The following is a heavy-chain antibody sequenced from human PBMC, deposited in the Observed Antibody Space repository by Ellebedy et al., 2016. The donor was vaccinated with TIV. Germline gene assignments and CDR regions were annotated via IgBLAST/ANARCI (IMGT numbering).Heavy chain of an antibody. J-gene: IGHJ5*02. CDR1: GYSFTSYW. CDR2: IYPGDSDT. Sequence: PGGSLRLSCKGSGYSFTSYWIGWVRQMPGKGLEWMGIIYPGDSDTRYSPSFQGQVTISADKSISTAYLQWSSLKASDTAMYYCARHPILTGYYTANRLSGWFDPWGQGTLVTVSS. CDR3: ARHPILTGYYTANRLSGWFDP. D-gene: IGHD3-9*01. V-gene: IGHV5-51*01.